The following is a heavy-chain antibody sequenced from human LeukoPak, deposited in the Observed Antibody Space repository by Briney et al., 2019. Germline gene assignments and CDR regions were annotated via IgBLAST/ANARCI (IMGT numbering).Heavy chain of an antibody. D-gene: IGHD3-16*02. CDR1: GSIFRNYG. V-gene: IGHV3-30*02. Sequence: GGSLRLSCAASGSIFRNYGMHWVRQAPGKGLEWVAFIRYDGSTKSYAASVKGRFTISRDNSENTLYLQMSSLGPEDTAVYYCAKDVSSGMDVWGKGTTVTVSS. CDR2: IRYDGSTK. CDR3: AKDVSSGMDV. J-gene: IGHJ6*03.